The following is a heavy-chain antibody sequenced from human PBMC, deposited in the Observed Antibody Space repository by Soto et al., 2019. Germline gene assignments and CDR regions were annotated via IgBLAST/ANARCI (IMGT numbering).Heavy chain of an antibody. V-gene: IGHV4-4*07. D-gene: IGHD3-9*01. Sequence: SETLSLTRTVSGGSISSYYRSWIRQPSGKGLEWIGRIYTSGSTNYNPSLKSRVTMSVDTSKNQFSLKLSSVTPADTAVYYCAREPYDMYYYYGMDVWGQGTTVTV. CDR1: GGSISSYY. J-gene: IGHJ6*02. CDR3: AREPYDMYYYYGMDV. CDR2: IYTSGST.